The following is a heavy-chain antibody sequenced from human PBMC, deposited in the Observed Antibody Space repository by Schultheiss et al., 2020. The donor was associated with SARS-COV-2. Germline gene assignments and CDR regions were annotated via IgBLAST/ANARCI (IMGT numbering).Heavy chain of an antibody. CDR1: GFTFSSYS. Sequence: GGSLRLSCAASGFTFSSYSMNWVRQAPGKGLEWVSSISSSSSYIYYADSVKGRFTISRDNSKNSLYLQMNSLRAEDTAVYYCAREGSGSYWELDYWGQGTLVTVSS. J-gene: IGHJ4*02. V-gene: IGHV3-21*01. D-gene: IGHD1-26*01. CDR3: AREGSGSYWELDY. CDR2: ISSSSSYI.